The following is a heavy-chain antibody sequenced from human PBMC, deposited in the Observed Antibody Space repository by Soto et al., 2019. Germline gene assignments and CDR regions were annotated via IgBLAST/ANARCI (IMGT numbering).Heavy chain of an antibody. CDR3: AKESLTAPLSQIDY. V-gene: IGHV3-23*01. D-gene: IGHD3-16*01. CDR2: ISGSGGVT. Sequence: PGGSLRLACAASGFTFTTYAMSWVRQAPGKGLEWVSDISGSGGVTYYADSVKGRFTVSRDNFKNTLYLQMNSLRAEDTAMYYCAKESLTAPLSQIDYWGQGTLVTVSS. J-gene: IGHJ4*02. CDR1: GFTFTTYA.